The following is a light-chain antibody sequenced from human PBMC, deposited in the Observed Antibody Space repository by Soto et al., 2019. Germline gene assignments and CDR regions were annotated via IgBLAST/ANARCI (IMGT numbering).Light chain of an antibody. CDR1: QSVSSSY. J-gene: IGKJ4*01. CDR2: GAS. Sequence: DIVLTHSPGTLSLSPGERATLSCRASQSVSSSYLAWYQQKPGQAPRLLIYGASSRATGIPDRFSGSGSGTDFTLTISRLEPEDFAVYYCQQYGSSPLTFGGGTKVDI. V-gene: IGKV3-20*01. CDR3: QQYGSSPLT.